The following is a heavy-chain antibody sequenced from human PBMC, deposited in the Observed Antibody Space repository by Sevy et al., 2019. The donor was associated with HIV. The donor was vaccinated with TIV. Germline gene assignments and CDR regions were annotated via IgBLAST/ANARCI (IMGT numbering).Heavy chain of an antibody. J-gene: IGHJ3*02. CDR1: GGSFSGYY. CDR2: INHSGST. Sequence: SETLSLTCAVYGGSFSGYYWSWIRQPPGKGLEWIGEINHSGSTNYNPSLKSRFTISVDTSKNQFSLKLTSVTAADTAVYYCARGDVVGYSYGYRWHAFDIWGQGTMVTVSS. D-gene: IGHD5-18*01. CDR3: ARGDVVGYSYGYRWHAFDI. V-gene: IGHV4-34*01.